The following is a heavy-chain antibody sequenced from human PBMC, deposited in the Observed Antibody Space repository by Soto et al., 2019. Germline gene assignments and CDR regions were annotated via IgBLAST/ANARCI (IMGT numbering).Heavy chain of an antibody. CDR2: IYPGDSDT. CDR1: GHSFTSYW. V-gene: IGHV5-51*01. Sequence: GESLKISCKGSGHSFTSYWIGWVRQMPGKGLEWMGIIYPGDSDTRYSPSFQGQVTISADKSISTAYLQWSSLKASDTAMYYCARALGIAVADTGRGWFDPWGQGTLVTVSS. CDR3: ARALGIAVADTGRGWFDP. D-gene: IGHD6-19*01. J-gene: IGHJ5*02.